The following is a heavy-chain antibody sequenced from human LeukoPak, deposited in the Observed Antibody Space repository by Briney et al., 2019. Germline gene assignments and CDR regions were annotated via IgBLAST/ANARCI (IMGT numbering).Heavy chain of an antibody. Sequence: QSGGSLRLSCAASGFTFSSYGMSWVRQAPGKGLEWISYIRSSGTTIYYADSVKGRFTISGDNAKNSLSLQMNSLRAEDTAVYYCARDFGSGRRWFDYWGRGTLVTVSS. V-gene: IGHV3-48*01. J-gene: IGHJ4*02. CDR2: IRSSGTTI. CDR3: ARDFGSGRRWFDY. D-gene: IGHD4-23*01. CDR1: GFTFSSYG.